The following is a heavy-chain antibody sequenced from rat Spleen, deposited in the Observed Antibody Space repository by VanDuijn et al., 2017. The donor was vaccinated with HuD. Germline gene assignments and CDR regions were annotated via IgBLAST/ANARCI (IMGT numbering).Heavy chain of an antibody. D-gene: IGHD1-6*01. J-gene: IGHJ3*01. V-gene: IGHV5S10*01. CDR2: IIYDGSRT. CDR3: ATSYYGSPNWFAY. Sequence: EVQLVESDGGLVQPGRSLKLSCAASGFTFSDYNMAWVRQAPKKGLEWVATIIYDGSRTYYRDSVKGRFTISRDNAKSTLYLQMDSLRSEDTATYYCATSYYGSPNWFAYWGQGTLVTVSS. CDR1: GFTFSDYN.